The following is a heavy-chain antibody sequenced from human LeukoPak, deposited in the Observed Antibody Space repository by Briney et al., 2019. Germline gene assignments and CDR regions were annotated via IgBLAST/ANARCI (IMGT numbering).Heavy chain of an antibody. D-gene: IGHD2-21*01. J-gene: IGHJ4*02. CDR2: INPDSGGT. CDR1: GYTFTDFY. V-gene: IGHV1-2*02. CDR3: ARAYCGGDCAVGNY. Sequence: GASVKVSCKASGYTFTDFYIHWVRQPPGQGLEWMAWINPDSGGTRHAQKFQGRVTMTRYTSTNTVYMELSRLTSDDTAVYYCARAYCGGDCAVGNYWGQGTLVTVSS.